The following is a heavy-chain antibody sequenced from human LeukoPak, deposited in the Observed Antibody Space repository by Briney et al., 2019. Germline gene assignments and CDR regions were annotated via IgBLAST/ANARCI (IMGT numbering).Heavy chain of an antibody. CDR2: IWYDGSSK. CDR3: ARSYYYDSSGYYYYYGMDV. D-gene: IGHD3-22*01. CDR1: GFTFSSYG. J-gene: IGHJ6*02. V-gene: IGHV3-33*01. Sequence: GGSLRLSCAASGFTFSSYGMHWVRQAPGKGLEWVAVIWYDGSSKYYADSVKGRFTISRDNSKNTLYLQMNSLRAEDTAVYYCARSYYYDSSGYYYYYGMDVWGQGTTVTVSS.